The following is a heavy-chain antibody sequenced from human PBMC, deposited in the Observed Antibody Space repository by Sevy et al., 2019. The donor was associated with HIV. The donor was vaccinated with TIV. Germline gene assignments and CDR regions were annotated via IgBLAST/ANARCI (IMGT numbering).Heavy chain of an antibody. CDR1: GYTFDNYD. J-gene: IGHJ2*01. V-gene: IGHV1-8*01. CDR2: MNPNSGNT. D-gene: IGHD6-19*01. CDR3: TRGLSFTYAERSGWLDWYFGV. Sequence: ASVKVSCQASGYTFDNYDINWVRQATGQGLEWMGWMNPNSGNTGYAEKFQGRVTMSRVSSIRTAYMELNGLTSEDTAVCHCTRGLSFTYAERSGWLDWYFGVWGSGTLVTVSS.